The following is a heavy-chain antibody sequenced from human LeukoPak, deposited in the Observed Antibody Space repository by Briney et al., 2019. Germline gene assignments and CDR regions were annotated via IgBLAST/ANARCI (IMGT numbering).Heavy chain of an antibody. D-gene: IGHD2-15*01. J-gene: IGHJ4*02. CDR2: ISSNGGIT. CDR1: GFTFSNYA. CDR3: GKGKYPVVVAATLDY. V-gene: IGHV3-64D*09. Sequence: GGSLRLSCSAAGFTFSNYAMHWVRQAPGKGLEYVSDISSNGGITYYADSVKGRFTVSRDNSKNMLYLQMNSLRAEDTAVYYCGKGKYPVVVAATLDYWGQGILVTVSS.